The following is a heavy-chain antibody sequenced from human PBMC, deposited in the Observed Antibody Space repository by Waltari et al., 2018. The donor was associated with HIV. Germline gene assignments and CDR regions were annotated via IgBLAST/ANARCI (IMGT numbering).Heavy chain of an antibody. Sequence: QVQLQESGPGLVKPSQTLSLTCTVSGGSISSGSYSWSWIRQPPGKGLEWIGRIHTLGSTNYNPSLKSRVTISVDTSKNQFSLKLSSVTAADTAVYYCARGAFPYCGGDCYAFDIWGQGTMVTVSS. D-gene: IGHD2-21*02. V-gene: IGHV4-61*02. CDR3: ARGAFPYCGGDCYAFDI. CDR2: IHTLGST. CDR1: GGSISSGSYS. J-gene: IGHJ3*02.